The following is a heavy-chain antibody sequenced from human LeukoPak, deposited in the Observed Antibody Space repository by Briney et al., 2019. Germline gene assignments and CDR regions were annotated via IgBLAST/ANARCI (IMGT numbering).Heavy chain of an antibody. D-gene: IGHD4-17*01. V-gene: IGHV3-23*01. Sequence: GRSLRLACAAAGFTFTNYAITWVRQAPGKWLEFVSGISEGVGNTYYADSVKGRFTISRDHSTNTLYLQMNSLRAEDTALYYCAKREKGTTGRFFDYWGQGTLVTVSS. CDR3: AKREKGTTGRFFDY. CDR1: GFTFTNYA. J-gene: IGHJ4*02. CDR2: ISEGVGNT.